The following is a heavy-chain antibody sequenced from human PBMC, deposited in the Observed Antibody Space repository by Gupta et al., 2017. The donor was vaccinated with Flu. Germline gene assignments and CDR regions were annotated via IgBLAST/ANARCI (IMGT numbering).Heavy chain of an antibody. CDR3: TRAGLVVPAAIAIDY. CDR2: IRSKAYCGTT. CDR1: GFNFGDYA. J-gene: IGHJ4*02. Sequence: EVKLVESGGGLVQPGRTVRLSCTASGFNFGDYAMSWFRQAPGKGLECVCFIRSKAYCGTTEYAASVKGRFTISRDDSKSIAYLQMNSLKTEDTAVYYCTRAGLVVPAAIAIDYWGQGTLVTVSS. D-gene: IGHD2-2*02. V-gene: IGHV3-49*03.